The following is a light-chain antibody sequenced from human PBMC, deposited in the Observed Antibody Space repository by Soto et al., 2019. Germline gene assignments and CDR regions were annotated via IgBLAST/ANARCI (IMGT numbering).Light chain of an antibody. CDR3: MQALQTRWT. V-gene: IGKV2-28*01. J-gene: IGKJ1*01. CDR2: LGS. CDR1: QSLLHSNGYNY. Sequence: DIVMTQSPLSLPVTPGEPASISCRSSQSLLHSNGYNYLDWYLQKPGQSPQLLIYLGSNRASGVPDRFSGNGSGTDFTLKISRVAAEDVGVYYCMQALQTRWTFGQGTKVEIK.